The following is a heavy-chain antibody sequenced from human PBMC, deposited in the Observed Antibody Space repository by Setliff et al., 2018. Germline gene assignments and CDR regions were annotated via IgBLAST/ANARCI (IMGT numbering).Heavy chain of an antibody. CDR3: ARDGDNYYDSSGYYLNHAFDI. V-gene: IGHV1-69*13. D-gene: IGHD3-22*01. CDR1: GGTFSSYA. J-gene: IGHJ3*02. Sequence: ASVKVSCKASGGTFSSYAISWVRQAPGQGLEWMGGIIPIFGTANYAQKFQGRVTITADESMSTAYMELSSLRSEDTAVYYCARDGDNYYDSSGYYLNHAFDIWGQGTMVTVSS. CDR2: IIPIFGTA.